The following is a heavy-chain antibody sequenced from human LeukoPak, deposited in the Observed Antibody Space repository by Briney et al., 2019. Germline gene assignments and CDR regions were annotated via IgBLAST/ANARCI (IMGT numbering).Heavy chain of an antibody. CDR1: GFTFSNAW. CDR3: TTDRFGELLFPSVFDY. Sequence: GGSLRLSCAASGFTFSNAWMSWVRQAPGKGLEWVGRIKSKTDGGTTDYAAPVKGRFTISRDDSKNTLYLQMNSLKTEDTAVYYCTTDRFGELLFPSVFDYWGQGTLVTVSS. CDR2: IKSKTDGGTT. V-gene: IGHV3-15*01. J-gene: IGHJ4*01. D-gene: IGHD3-10*01.